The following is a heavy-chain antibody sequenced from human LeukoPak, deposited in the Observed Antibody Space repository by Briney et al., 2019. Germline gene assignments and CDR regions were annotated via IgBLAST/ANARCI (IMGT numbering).Heavy chain of an antibody. CDR2: IRAKTNGGTA. J-gene: IGHJ3*02. CDR1: GFTFSNAW. Sequence: GGSLRLSCAASGFTFSNAWMSWVRRAPGKGLEWVGRIRAKTNGGTADYTPPVKGRFTISRDDSKNTLYLQMNSLKSDDTAVYYCATEGFTYGYHAIEIWGQGTIVTVSS. CDR3: ATEGFTYGYHAIEI. D-gene: IGHD5-18*01. V-gene: IGHV3-15*01.